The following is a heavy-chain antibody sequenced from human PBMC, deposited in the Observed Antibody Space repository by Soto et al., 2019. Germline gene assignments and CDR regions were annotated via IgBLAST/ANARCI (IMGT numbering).Heavy chain of an antibody. CDR2: ISSSSSYT. J-gene: IGHJ5*02. V-gene: IGHV3-11*06. Sequence: QVQLVESGGGLVKPGGSLRLSCAASGFTFSDYYMSWIRQAPGKGLEWVSYISSSSSYTNYADSVKGRFTISRDNAKNSLYLQMNSLRAEDTAVYYCARGRGWSSSSPNWFDPWGQGTLVTVSS. D-gene: IGHD6-6*01. CDR3: ARGRGWSSSSPNWFDP. CDR1: GFTFSDYY.